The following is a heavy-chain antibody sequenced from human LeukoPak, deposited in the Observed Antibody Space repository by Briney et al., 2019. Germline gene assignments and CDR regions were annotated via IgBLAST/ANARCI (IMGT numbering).Heavy chain of an antibody. V-gene: IGHV3-21*01. CDR2: ISSSSSYI. D-gene: IGHD1-26*01. CDR1: GFTFSSYS. J-gene: IGHJ4*02. Sequence: GGSLRLSCAASGFTFSSYSMNWVRQAPGKGLEWVSSISSSSSYIYYADSVKGRFTISRDNAKNSLYLQMNSLRAEDTAVYYCARDIGWELPSNDYWGQGTLVTVSS. CDR3: ARDIGWELPSNDY.